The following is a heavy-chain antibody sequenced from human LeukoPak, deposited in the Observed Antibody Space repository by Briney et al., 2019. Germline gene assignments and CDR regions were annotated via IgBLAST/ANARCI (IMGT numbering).Heavy chain of an antibody. Sequence: SETLSLTCTVSGGSISSYYWSWIRQPPGKGLEWIGYIYTSGSTNYNPSLKSRVTISVDTSKHQFSLKLSTVAAADTAVYYCARSDGYNYDYWGQGTLVTVSS. CDR1: GGSISSYY. V-gene: IGHV4-4*09. CDR3: ARSDGYNYDY. J-gene: IGHJ4*02. D-gene: IGHD5-24*01. CDR2: IYTSGST.